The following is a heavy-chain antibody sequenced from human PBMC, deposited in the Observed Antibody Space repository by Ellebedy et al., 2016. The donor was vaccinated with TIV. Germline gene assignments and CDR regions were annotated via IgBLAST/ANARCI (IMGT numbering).Heavy chain of an antibody. CDR1: GFTFSSYA. V-gene: IGHV3-23*01. D-gene: IGHD6-19*01. CDR2: ISGSGGST. CDR3: AKRSSEGAVADT. Sequence: GESLKISCAASGFTFSSYAMNWVRQAPGKGLEWVSTISGSGGSTYYADSVKGRFNISRDNSRNTVSLQMNSLRVEDTAVYFCAKRSSEGAVADTWGQGTLVTVPS. J-gene: IGHJ1*01.